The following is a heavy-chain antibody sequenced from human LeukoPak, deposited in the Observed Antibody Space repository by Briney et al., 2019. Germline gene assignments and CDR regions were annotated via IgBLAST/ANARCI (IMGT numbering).Heavy chain of an antibody. J-gene: IGHJ4*02. V-gene: IGHV3-23*01. D-gene: IGHD6-19*01. CDR3: AKAFKVAGFFDY. Sequence: GGSLRLSCAASGFTFSSYAMSWVRQAPGKGLEWVSAISGSGGSTYYADSVKGRFAISRDNSKNTLYLQMNSLRAEDTAVYYCAKAFKVAGFFDYWGQGTLVTVSS. CDR2: ISGSGGST. CDR1: GFTFSSYA.